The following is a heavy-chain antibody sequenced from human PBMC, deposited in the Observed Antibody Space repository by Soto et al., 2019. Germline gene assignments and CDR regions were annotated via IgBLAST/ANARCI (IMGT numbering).Heavy chain of an antibody. Sequence: ASVKVSCKVSGYTLTELSMHWVRQAPGKGLEWMGGFDPEDGETIYAQKFQGRVTMTEDTSTDTAYMELSSLRSEGTAVYYCATRILWFGELFSFDYWGQGTLVTVSS. D-gene: IGHD3-10*01. CDR1: GYTLTELS. CDR2: FDPEDGET. J-gene: IGHJ4*02. V-gene: IGHV1-24*01. CDR3: ATRILWFGELFSFDY.